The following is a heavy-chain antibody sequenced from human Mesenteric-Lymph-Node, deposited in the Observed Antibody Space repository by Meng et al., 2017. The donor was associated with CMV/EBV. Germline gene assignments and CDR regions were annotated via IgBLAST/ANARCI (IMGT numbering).Heavy chain of an antibody. CDR2: ISSSSSTI. J-gene: IGHJ6*02. CDR1: GFIFSDYG. V-gene: IGHV3-48*04. Sequence: GESLKISCAASGFIFSDYGMHWVRQAPGKGLEWVSYISSSSSTIYYADSVKGRFTISRDNAKNSLYLQMNSLRAEDTAVYYCARDWVVVVPLYGMDVWGQGTTVTVSS. D-gene: IGHD3-22*01. CDR3: ARDWVVVVPLYGMDV.